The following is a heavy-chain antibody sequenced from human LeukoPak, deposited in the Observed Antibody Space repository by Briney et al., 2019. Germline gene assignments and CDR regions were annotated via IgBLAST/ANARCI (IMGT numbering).Heavy chain of an antibody. CDR1: GFTVSSNS. CDR2: IYSGGST. CDR3: ARGGYSGYDFLPDYYYGMDV. D-gene: IGHD5-12*01. Sequence: PGGSLRLSCEAPGFTVSSNSMSWFRQAPGKGLEWAPVIYSGGSTYYADSVKGRFTISRHNSKNTLYLQMNSLRAEDTAVYYCARGGYSGYDFLPDYYYGMDVWGQGTTVTVSS. J-gene: IGHJ6*02. V-gene: IGHV3-53*04.